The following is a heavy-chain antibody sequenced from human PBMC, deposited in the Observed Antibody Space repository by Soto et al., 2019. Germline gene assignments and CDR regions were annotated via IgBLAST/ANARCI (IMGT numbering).Heavy chain of an antibody. J-gene: IGHJ6*02. D-gene: IGHD3-3*01. CDR1: GFTFSSFG. V-gene: IGHV3-33*01. CDR2: IWYDGSKK. Sequence: QVQVVESGGGVVQPGRSLRLSCAASGFTFSSFGMHWVRQAPGKGLEWVSLIWYDGSKKSYGDPVKGRFTISRDNSRNTVYLQMNSLRADDTAVYYCARDASYYSLWSGYYPSRNGMDVWGQGTTVTVSS. CDR3: ARDASYYSLWSGYYPSRNGMDV.